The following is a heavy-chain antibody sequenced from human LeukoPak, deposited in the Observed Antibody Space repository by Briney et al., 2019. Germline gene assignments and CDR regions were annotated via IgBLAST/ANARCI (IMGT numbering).Heavy chain of an antibody. V-gene: IGHV3-23*01. D-gene: IGHD3-16*01. CDR1: GFTFRSYA. CDR2: ISGSGSST. Sequence: GGSLRLSCAASGFTFRSYAMNWVRQAPGKGLEWVSVISGSGSSTYYADSVKGRFTISRDNSKNTLYLQMNSLRAEDTAVYYCAKAGIYDYVWGSYLVDWGQGILVTVSS. CDR3: AKAGIYDYVWGSYLVD. J-gene: IGHJ4*02.